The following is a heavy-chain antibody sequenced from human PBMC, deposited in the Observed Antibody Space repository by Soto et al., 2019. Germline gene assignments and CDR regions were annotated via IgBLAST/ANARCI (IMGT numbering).Heavy chain of an antibody. Sequence: VKVSCKASGYTFTSYGISWVRQAPGQGLEWMGWISAYNGNTNYAQKLQGRVTMTTDTSTSTAYMELRSLRSDDTAVYYCARDQSRFXEWLLGARGLCWFDPWGQGTLVTVSS. D-gene: IGHD3-3*01. CDR3: ARDQSRFXEWLLGARGLCWFDP. CDR1: GYTFTSYG. CDR2: ISAYNGNT. V-gene: IGHV1-18*01. J-gene: IGHJ5*02.